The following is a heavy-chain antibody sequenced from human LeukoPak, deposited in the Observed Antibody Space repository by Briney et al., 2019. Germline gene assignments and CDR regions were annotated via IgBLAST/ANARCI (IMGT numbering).Heavy chain of an antibody. CDR1: GGSISSGDYN. Sequence: SQTLSLTCTVSGGSISSGDYNWSWIRQPPGKGLEWIGYIYYSGSTYYNPCLKSRVTISVDTSKNQFSLKLSSVTAADTAVYYCARETGDYDAFDIWGQGTMVTVSS. CDR3: ARETGDYDAFDI. CDR2: IYYSGST. V-gene: IGHV4-30-4*08. D-gene: IGHD4-17*01. J-gene: IGHJ3*02.